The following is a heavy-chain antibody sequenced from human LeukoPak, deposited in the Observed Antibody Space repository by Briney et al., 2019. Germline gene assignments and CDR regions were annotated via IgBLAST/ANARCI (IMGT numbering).Heavy chain of an antibody. J-gene: IGHJ4*02. CDR2: ITNDGSST. Sequence: GGSLRLSCAASGLTFSSHWMHWVRQAPGKGLVWVSRITNDGSSTTYADSVKGRFTISRDNAKNMLYLQVNSLRAEDTAVYYCARGGERCSSSSCYPDYWGQGTLVTVSS. CDR3: ARGGERCSSSSCYPDY. CDR1: GLTFSSHW. D-gene: IGHD2-15*01. V-gene: IGHV3-74*01.